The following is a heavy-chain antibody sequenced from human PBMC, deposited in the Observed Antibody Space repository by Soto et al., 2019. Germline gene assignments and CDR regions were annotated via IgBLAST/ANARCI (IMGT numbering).Heavy chain of an antibody. V-gene: IGHV1-24*01. CDR3: AKEGHLGGYNSDQLYYFDY. CDR2: FDPEDGET. Sequence: ASVKFYCRVSGYTLTELSMHLVRQAPGKGLEWMGGFDPEDGETIYAQKFQGRVTMTEDTSTDTAYMELSSLRSEDTAVYYCAKEGHLGGYNSDQLYYFDYWGQGALVTVS. CDR1: GYTLTELS. J-gene: IGHJ4*02. D-gene: IGHD5-18*01.